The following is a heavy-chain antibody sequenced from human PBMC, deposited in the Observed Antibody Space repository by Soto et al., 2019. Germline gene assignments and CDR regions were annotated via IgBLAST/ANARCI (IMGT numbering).Heavy chain of an antibody. CDR3: ARDGRYFDWLPSPPFDY. D-gene: IGHD3-9*01. J-gene: IGHJ4*02. CDR2: TSAYNGNT. Sequence: QVQLVQSGAEVKKPGASVKVSCKASGYTFTSYGISWVRQAPGQGLEWMGWTSAYNGNTNYAQKLQGRVTMTTDTSTSTAYMELRSLRSDDTAVYYCARDGRYFDWLPSPPFDYWGQGTLVTVSS. V-gene: IGHV1-18*01. CDR1: GYTFTSYG.